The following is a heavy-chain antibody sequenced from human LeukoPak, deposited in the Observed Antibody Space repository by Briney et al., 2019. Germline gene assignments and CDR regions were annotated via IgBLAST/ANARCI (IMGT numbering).Heavy chain of an antibody. V-gene: IGHV3-23*01. D-gene: IGHD2-15*01. CDR1: GFTFSTSW. CDR3: ARAPVVSCRGAFCYPLDY. Sequence: GGSQRLSCEGSGFTFSTSWMHWVRQAPGKGLEWVSAIGASDGYTYHADSVKGRFTMSRDISRNTVYLQMNSLRVDDTAVYFCARAPVVSCRGAFCYPLDYWGHGILITVSS. J-gene: IGHJ4*01. CDR2: IGASDGYT.